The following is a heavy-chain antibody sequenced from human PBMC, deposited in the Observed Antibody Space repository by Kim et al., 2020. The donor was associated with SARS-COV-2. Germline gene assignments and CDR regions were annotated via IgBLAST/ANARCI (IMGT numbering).Heavy chain of an antibody. CDR3: VRPSSTSCPSYYMDV. V-gene: IGHV3-74*01. CDR1: GFTFSTYW. J-gene: IGHJ6*03. Sequence: GGSLRLSCAASGFTFSTYWMYWVRQAPGKGLVWVSRVISDGSRTDYADSVKGRFTISRDNAKNTLYLQMNSLRAEDTAVYYCVRPSSTSCPSYYMDVWGKGTTVTVSS. CDR2: VISDGSRT. D-gene: IGHD2-2*01.